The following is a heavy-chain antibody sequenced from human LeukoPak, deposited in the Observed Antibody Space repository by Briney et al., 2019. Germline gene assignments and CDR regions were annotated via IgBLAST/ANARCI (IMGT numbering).Heavy chain of an antibody. CDR2: ISWNSGSI. CDR3: AKDIAGSGSFAGYFDY. CDR1: GFTFDDYA. D-gene: IGHD3-10*01. Sequence: GGSLRLSCAASGFTFDDYAMHWVRQAPGKGLEWVSGISWNSGSIGYADSVKGRFTISSDNAKNSLYLQMNSLRAEDTALYYCAKDIAGSGSFAGYFDYWGQGTLVTVSS. J-gene: IGHJ4*02. V-gene: IGHV3-9*01.